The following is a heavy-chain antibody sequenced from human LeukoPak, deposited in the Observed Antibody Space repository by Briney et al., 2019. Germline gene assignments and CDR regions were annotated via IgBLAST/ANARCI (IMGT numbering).Heavy chain of an antibody. CDR2: IYYSGST. D-gene: IGHD3-3*01. CDR1: GGSISSSSYY. J-gene: IGHJ4*02. CDR3: ARERVLRFLEWFLKSPPFDY. Sequence: SETLSLTCTVSGGSISSSSYYWGWIRQPPGKGLEWIGSIYYSGSTNYNPSLKSRVTISVDTSKNQFSLKLSSVTAADTAVYYCARERVLRFLEWFLKSPPFDYWGQGTLVTVSS. V-gene: IGHV4-39*07.